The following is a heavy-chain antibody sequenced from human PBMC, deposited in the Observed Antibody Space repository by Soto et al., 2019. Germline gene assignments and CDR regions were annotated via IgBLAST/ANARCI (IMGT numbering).Heavy chain of an antibody. D-gene: IGHD5-18*01. CDR3: ARGIRTAMVPFDY. Sequence: SSVKVACKVSGGAFSSYAISWVRQAPGQGLEWMGGIIPIFGTANYAQKFQGRVTITADESTSTAYMELSSLISEDTAVYHCARGIRTAMVPFDYWGQGTLVTVSS. CDR1: GGAFSSYA. J-gene: IGHJ4*02. CDR2: IIPIFGTA. V-gene: IGHV1-69*13.